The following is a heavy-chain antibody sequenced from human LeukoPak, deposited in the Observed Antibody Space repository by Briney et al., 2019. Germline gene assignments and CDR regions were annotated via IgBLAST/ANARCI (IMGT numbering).Heavy chain of an antibody. D-gene: IGHD2-15*01. V-gene: IGHV1-3*01. CDR1: VYTLTNYA. CDR3: ASAVAATYCYYYGMDV. CDR2: INAGNCNK. Sequence: ASVNVSCQASVYTLTNYAMHWVRQAPAQKREGMGGINAGNCNKKYSQKLQGRVTISRDTSENTDYMQLSSLRSEDTAVYSCASAVAATYCYYYGMDVWGQGTLVTVSS. J-gene: IGHJ6*02.